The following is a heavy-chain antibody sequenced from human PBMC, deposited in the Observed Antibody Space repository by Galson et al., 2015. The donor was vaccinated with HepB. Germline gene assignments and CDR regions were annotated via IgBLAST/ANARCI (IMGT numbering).Heavy chain of an antibody. Sequence: SLRLSCAASGFTFSNYGMHWVRQAPGKGLEWVAVISLDGSNKYYADSVKGRFTISRDNSKNTLYVQMNNLRAEDTAVYYCAGLSRDSGSYGKFDYWGQGTLVTVSS. CDR3: AGLSRDSGSYGKFDY. J-gene: IGHJ4*02. CDR2: ISLDGSNK. D-gene: IGHD1-26*01. CDR1: GFTFSNYG. V-gene: IGHV3-30*03.